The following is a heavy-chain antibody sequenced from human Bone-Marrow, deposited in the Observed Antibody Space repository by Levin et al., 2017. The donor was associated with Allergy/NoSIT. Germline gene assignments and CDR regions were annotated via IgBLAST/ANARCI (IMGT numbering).Heavy chain of an antibody. CDR1: GFTFSSYD. D-gene: IGHD1-26*01. CDR2: IGTAGDT. J-gene: IGHJ6*02. Sequence: GGSLRLSCAASGFTFSSYDMHWVRQATGKGLEWVSAIGTAGDTYYPGSVKGRFTISRENAKNSLYLQMNSLRAGDTAVYYCARDRVGSYGMDVWGQGTTVTVSS. CDR3: ARDRVGSYGMDV. V-gene: IGHV3-13*04.